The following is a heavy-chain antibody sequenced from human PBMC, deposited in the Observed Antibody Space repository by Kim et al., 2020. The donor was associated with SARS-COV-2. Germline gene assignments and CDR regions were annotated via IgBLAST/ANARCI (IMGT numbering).Heavy chain of an antibody. CDR3: ARRDLTYYDILY. D-gene: IGHD3-9*01. J-gene: IGHJ4*02. V-gene: IGHV4-39*01. Sequence: SETLSLTCTVSGGSISSSSYYWGWIRQPPGKGLEWIGSIYYSGSTYYNPSLKSRVTISVDTSKNQFSLKLSSVTAADTAVYYCARRDLTYYDILYWGQGTLVTVSS. CDR1: GGSISSSSYY. CDR2: IYYSGST.